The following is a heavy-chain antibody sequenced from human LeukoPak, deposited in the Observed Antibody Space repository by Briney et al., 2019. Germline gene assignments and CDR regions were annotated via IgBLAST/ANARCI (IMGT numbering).Heavy chain of an antibody. Sequence: GGSPRLSCAASGFTFTRYAMHWVRQAPGKGLEWVAVISYDGSNKYYADSVEGRFTISRDNSRNTLYLRVDSLRAEDTAIFYCARDPSIYGYGANSAIDYWGQGTLVTVSS. CDR2: ISYDGSNK. D-gene: IGHD4-23*01. CDR1: GFTFTRYA. J-gene: IGHJ4*02. V-gene: IGHV3-30-3*01. CDR3: ARDPSIYGYGANSAIDY.